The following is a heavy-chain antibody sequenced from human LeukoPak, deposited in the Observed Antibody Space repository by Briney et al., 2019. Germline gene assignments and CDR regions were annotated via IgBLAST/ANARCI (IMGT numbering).Heavy chain of an antibody. V-gene: IGHV4-38-2*02. D-gene: IGHD3-10*01. CDR2: IYHRGST. J-gene: IGHJ6*02. Sequence: RSETLSLTCTVSGYSISSGYYWGWIRQPPGKGLEWIGSIYHRGSTYYNPSLRSRVSISVDTSKNQFSLKLSSVTAADTAVYYCACSYGSGPYDYYYGMDVWGQGTTVTVSS. CDR3: ACSYGSGPYDYYYGMDV. CDR1: GYSISSGYY.